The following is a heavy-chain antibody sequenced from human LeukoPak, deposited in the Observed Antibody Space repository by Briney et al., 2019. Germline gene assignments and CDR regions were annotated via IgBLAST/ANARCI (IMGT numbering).Heavy chain of an antibody. Sequence: PGGSLRLSCAASGFTFSNYGMNWVRQAPGKGLEWLTSIRYDGTNEFYADSVKGRFTISRNDSKNTLFLQMNSLRAEDTAVYYWAKDHLAWGTTGGGTFDIWGQGTMVTVSS. CDR2: IRYDGTNE. D-gene: IGHD3-16*01. J-gene: IGHJ3*02. V-gene: IGHV3-30*02. CDR3: AKDHLAWGTTGGGTFDI. CDR1: GFTFSNYG.